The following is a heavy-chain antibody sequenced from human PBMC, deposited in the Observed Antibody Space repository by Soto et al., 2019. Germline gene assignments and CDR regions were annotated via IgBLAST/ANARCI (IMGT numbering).Heavy chain of an antibody. J-gene: IGHJ4*02. V-gene: IGHV2-5*02. CDR3: AHRLEGYASGWSQVCFDY. Sequence: QITLKESGPTQVNPTQTLTLTCSFSGFSISTTGVGVGWIRQPPGKALEWLAVIYWDDDKRYSPSLQSRLSISKDASKNQVVLTMTNMDPVDTATYYCAHRLEGYASGWSQVCFDYWGQGAPVTVSS. CDR1: GFSISTTGVG. CDR2: IYWDDDK. D-gene: IGHD6-19*01.